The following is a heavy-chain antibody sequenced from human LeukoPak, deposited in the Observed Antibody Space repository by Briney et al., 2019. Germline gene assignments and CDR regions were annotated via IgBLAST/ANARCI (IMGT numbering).Heavy chain of an antibody. Sequence: PGGSLRLSCAASGFTFSSYAMHWVRQAPGKGLEWVAVISYDGSNKYYADSVKGRFTISRDNAKNTLYLQMNSLRAEDTAVYYCAREGWFGELPHWGQGTLVTVSS. CDR3: AREGWFGELPH. J-gene: IGHJ4*02. V-gene: IGHV3-30*04. CDR2: ISYDGSNK. D-gene: IGHD3-10*01. CDR1: GFTFSSYA.